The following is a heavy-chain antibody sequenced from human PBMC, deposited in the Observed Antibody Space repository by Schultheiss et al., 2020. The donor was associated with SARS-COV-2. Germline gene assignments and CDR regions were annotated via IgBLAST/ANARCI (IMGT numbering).Heavy chain of an antibody. J-gene: IGHJ5*02. V-gene: IGHV3-33*08. Sequence: GESLKISCAASGFTFSSYGMHWVRQAPGKGLEWVAVIWYDGSNKYYADSVKGRFTISRDNSKNTLYLQMNSLRAEDTAVYYCASSYCSSTSCSRFDPWGQGTLVTVSS. CDR1: GFTFSSYG. D-gene: IGHD2-2*01. CDR3: ASSYCSSTSCSRFDP. CDR2: IWYDGSNK.